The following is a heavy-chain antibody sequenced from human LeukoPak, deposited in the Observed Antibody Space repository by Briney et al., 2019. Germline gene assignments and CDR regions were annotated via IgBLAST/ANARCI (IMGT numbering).Heavy chain of an antibody. J-gene: IGHJ3*02. CDR3: AREYSSDDAFDI. V-gene: IGHV4-59*01. Sequence: SETLSLTCAVYGGSFSGFYWSWIRQPPGKGLEWIGYIYYSGSTNYNPSLKSRVTISVDTSKSQFSLKLSSVTAADTAVYYCAREYSSDDAFDIWAKGQWSPSLQ. CDR2: IYYSGST. CDR1: GGSFSGFY. D-gene: IGHD6-25*01.